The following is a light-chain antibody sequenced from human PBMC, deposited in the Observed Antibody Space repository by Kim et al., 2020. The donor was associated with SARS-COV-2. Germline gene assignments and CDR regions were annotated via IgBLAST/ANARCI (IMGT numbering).Light chain of an antibody. CDR2: DNN. V-gene: IGLV1-51*01. Sequence: GQKVTISCSGSSSNIGNNYVSWYQQLPGTAPKLLIYDNNKRPSGIPDRFSGSKSGTSATLGINGLQTGDEADYYCGTWDSSLSAGVFGGGTQLTVL. J-gene: IGLJ3*02. CDR1: SSNIGNNY. CDR3: GTWDSSLSAGV.